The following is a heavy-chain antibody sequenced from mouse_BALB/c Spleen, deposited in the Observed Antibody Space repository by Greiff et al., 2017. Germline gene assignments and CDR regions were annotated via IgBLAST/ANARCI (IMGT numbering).Heavy chain of an antibody. D-gene: IGHD1-2*01. V-gene: IGHV5-17*02. CDR3: ARKGTTATAMDY. Sequence: EVKLVESGGGLVKPGGSLKLSCAASGFTFSSYAMSWVRQSPEKRLEWVAYISSGSSTIYYADTVKGRFTISRDNPKNTLFLQMTSLRSEDTAMYYCARKGTTATAMDYWGQGTSVTVSS. J-gene: IGHJ4*01. CDR2: ISSGSSTI. CDR1: GFTFSSYA.